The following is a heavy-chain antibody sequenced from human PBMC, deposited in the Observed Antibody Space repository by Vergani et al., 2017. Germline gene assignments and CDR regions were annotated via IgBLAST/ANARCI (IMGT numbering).Heavy chain of an antibody. J-gene: IGHJ4*02. CDR3: ARDGMATINWIDY. CDR2: ISCYNGNT. D-gene: IGHD5-24*01. V-gene: IGHV1-18*01. CDR1: GYTFTNYG. Sequence: QVQLVQSGAEVKKPGASVKVSCMASGYTFTNYGISWVRQAPGQGLEWVGWISCYNGNTNYAQKLQGRVTMTTDTSTRTAYMELRSLRVDDTAVYYCARDGMATINWIDYWGQGTLVSVSS.